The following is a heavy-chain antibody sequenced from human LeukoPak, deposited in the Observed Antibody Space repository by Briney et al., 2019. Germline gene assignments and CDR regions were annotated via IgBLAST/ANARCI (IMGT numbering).Heavy chain of an antibody. Sequence: TGGSLRLSCAASGFTFSNYAMSWVRQAPGKGLEWVSAISGSGCRTFYTDSVKGRFTISRDNSKNTLYLQMNSLRAEDTAVYYCAKLDPSGDFYYYGMDVWGQGTTVTVSS. CDR1: GFTFSNYA. CDR3: AKLDPSGDFYYYGMDV. J-gene: IGHJ6*02. D-gene: IGHD3-9*01. V-gene: IGHV3-23*01. CDR2: ISGSGCRT.